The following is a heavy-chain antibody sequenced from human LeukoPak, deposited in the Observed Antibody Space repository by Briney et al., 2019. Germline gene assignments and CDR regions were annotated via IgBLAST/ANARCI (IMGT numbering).Heavy chain of an antibody. CDR3: VRHYGGNYSPTVGY. D-gene: IGHD4-23*01. J-gene: IGHJ4*02. CDR2: IYYSGST. V-gene: IGHV4-39*01. Sequence: SETLSLTCIVLGVSISSTDYYWGWIRQPPGKGLEWIGSIYYSGSTYDNPSLKSRVTMSIDRSKNQFSLKLSSVTAADTAVYYCVRHYGGNYSPTVGYWGQGTLVTVSS. CDR1: GVSISSTDYY.